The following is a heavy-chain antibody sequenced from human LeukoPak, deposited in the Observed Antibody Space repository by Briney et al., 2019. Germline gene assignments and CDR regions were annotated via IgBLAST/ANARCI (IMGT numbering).Heavy chain of an antibody. Sequence: GASVKVSCKASGYTFTGYYMHWVRQAPGQGLEWMGWINPNSGGTNYAQKFQGRVTMTRDTSISTAYMELSRLRSDDTAVYYCARDELENSSSWPDYYYYYYMDVWGKGTTVTVSS. J-gene: IGHJ6*03. CDR1: GYTFTGYY. CDR2: INPNSGGT. D-gene: IGHD6-13*01. CDR3: ARDELENSSSWPDYYYYYYMDV. V-gene: IGHV1-2*02.